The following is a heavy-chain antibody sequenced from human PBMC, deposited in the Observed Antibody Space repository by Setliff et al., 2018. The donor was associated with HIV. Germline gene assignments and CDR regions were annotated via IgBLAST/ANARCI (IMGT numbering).Heavy chain of an antibody. J-gene: IGHJ4*02. V-gene: IGHV4-31*03. D-gene: IGHD2-15*01. CDR3: ARHRLESTWWSGPQDY. CDR2: IYYSGNT. CDR1: GGSTSSEGYY. Sequence: SETLSLTCTVSGGSTSSEGYYWSWIRQHSGKGLEWIGYIYYSGNTYYNSSLKSRVTISVDTSRNQFSLKVTSVTAADTAVYYCARHRLESTWWSGPQDYWGQGTLVTVSS.